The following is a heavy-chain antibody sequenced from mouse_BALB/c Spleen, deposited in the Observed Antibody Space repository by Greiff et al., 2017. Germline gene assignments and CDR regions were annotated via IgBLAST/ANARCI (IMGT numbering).Heavy chain of an antibody. D-gene: IGHD2-4*01. CDR2: ISNGGGST. CDR1: GFTFSSYT. Sequence: EVKLMESGGGLVQPGGSLKLSCAASGFTFSSYTMSWVRQTPEKRLEWVAYISNGGGSTYYPDTVKGRFTISRDNAKNTLYLQMSSLKSEDTAMYYCARLYDYDDAMDYWGQGTSVTVAS. J-gene: IGHJ4*01. V-gene: IGHV5-12-2*01. CDR3: ARLYDYDDAMDY.